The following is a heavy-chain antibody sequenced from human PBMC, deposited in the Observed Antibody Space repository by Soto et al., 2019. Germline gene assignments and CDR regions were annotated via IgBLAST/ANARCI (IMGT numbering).Heavy chain of an antibody. J-gene: IGHJ5*02. V-gene: IGHV4-59*01. D-gene: IGHD3-3*01. CDR2: ICNSGTT. Sequence: PSETLSLTCTVSGGSIRIYCWTWIRQPPGEGLEWIGCICNSGTTNYNPSLKSRVTISVDTPKNQFSLKLSSVTAADTAVYYCARNTYYDFWSGYPSGSYWFDPWGQGTLVTVSS. CDR1: GGSIRIYC. CDR3: ARNTYYDFWSGYPSGSYWFDP.